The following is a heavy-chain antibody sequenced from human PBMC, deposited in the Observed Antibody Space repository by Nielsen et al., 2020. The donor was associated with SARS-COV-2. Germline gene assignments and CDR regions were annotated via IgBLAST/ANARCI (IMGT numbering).Heavy chain of an antibody. V-gene: IGHV6-1*01. J-gene: IGHJ6*02. CDR3: TRDPGYYHGMDV. CDR1: GDSVSSNSAA. CDR2: IYYRSKWFY. Sequence: SETLSLTCVISGDSVSSNSAAWNWIRQSPSRGLEWLGRIYYRSKWFYEYAASVRSRISIDPDTSKDQFSLHLNSVTSEDTAMYYCTRDPGYYHGMDVWGQGTTVTVSS.